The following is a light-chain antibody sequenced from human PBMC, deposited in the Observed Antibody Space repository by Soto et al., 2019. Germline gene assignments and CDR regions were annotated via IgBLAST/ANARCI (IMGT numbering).Light chain of an antibody. CDR3: QQYGSSPMT. J-gene: IGKJ5*01. Sequence: IVLPQSPGPLSVSAGGRATASRTASQTVSSGFLAWYQQKVGQAPRLLIYGASTRATGIPDRFSGSGSGTDFTLTISRLEPEDFAVYYCQQYGSSPMTFGQGTRLEIK. CDR2: GAS. V-gene: IGKV3-20*01. CDR1: QTVSSGF.